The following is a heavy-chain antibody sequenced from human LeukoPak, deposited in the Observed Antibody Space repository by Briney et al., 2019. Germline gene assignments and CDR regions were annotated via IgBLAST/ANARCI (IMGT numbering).Heavy chain of an antibody. Sequence: ASVKVSCKASGGTFSSYAISWVRQAPGQGLEWMGGIIPIFGTANYAQKFQGRVTITTDESTSTAYMELSSLRSEDTAVYYCARAYYDFWSGYRENNWFDPWGQGTLVTVSS. CDR1: GGTFSSYA. V-gene: IGHV1-69*05. CDR2: IIPIFGTA. CDR3: ARAYYDFWSGYRENNWFDP. J-gene: IGHJ5*02. D-gene: IGHD3-3*01.